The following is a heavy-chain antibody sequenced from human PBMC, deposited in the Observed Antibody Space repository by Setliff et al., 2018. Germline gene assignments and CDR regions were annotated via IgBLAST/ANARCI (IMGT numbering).Heavy chain of an antibody. D-gene: IGHD2-8*01. Sequence: SETLSLTCAVSGGSISSSNWWSWVRQPTGKGLEWIGEIYHSGSTNYNPSLKSRVTISVDKSKNQFSLKLSSVTAAGTAVYYCARDKRNGATGAFDIWGQGTMVTVSS. V-gene: IGHV4-4*02. CDR2: IYHSGST. CDR3: ARDKRNGATGAFDI. CDR1: GGSISSSNW. J-gene: IGHJ3*02.